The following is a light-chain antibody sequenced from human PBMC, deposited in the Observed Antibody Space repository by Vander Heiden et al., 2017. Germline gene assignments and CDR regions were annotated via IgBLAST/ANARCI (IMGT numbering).Light chain of an antibody. CDR3: QQRDSTLYT. J-gene: IGKJ2*01. CDR1: QSISSY. CDR2: AAS. Sequence: DIQMTQSPSSLPASVGDRVTITCRASQSISSYLNWYQQKPGKAPKLLIYAASSLQSGVPSRFSGSGSGTDFTLTISRLQPEDFATYYCQQRDSTLYTFGQGTKMEIK. V-gene: IGKV1-39*01.